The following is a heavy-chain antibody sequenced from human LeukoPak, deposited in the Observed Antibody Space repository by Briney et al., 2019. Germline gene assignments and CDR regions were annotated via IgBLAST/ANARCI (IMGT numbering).Heavy chain of an antibody. CDR2: IYHSGST. CDR1: GGSISSGGYS. CDR3: ARGSQSRGSSWYFDY. D-gene: IGHD6-13*01. V-gene: IGHV4-30-2*01. Sequence: PSQTLSLTCAVSGGSISSGGYSWSWIRQPPGKGLERIGNIYHSGSTYYNPSLKSRVAISVDRSKSQFSLKLSSVTAADTAVYFCARGSQSRGSSWYFDYWGQGTLVTVSS. J-gene: IGHJ4*02.